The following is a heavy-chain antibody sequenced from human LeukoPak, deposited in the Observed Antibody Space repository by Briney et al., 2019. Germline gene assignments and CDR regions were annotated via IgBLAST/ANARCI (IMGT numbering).Heavy chain of an antibody. V-gene: IGHV3-23*01. CDR2: ISPAGDST. D-gene: IGHD2-2*01. Sequence: PGGSLRLSCAASGFTFNNYGMTWVRQAPGAGLEWVSAISPAGDSTTDADSVKGRFTISRDNSKSTLYLQMNGLTAEDTALYYCARRLVTAGITDFFDSWGQGTLVTVSS. CDR3: ARRLVTAGITDFFDS. CDR1: GFTFNNYG. J-gene: IGHJ4*02.